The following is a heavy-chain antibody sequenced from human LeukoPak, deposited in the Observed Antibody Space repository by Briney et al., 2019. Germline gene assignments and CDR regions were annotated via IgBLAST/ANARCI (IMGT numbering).Heavy chain of an antibody. CDR3: ARDGDSGAYSWANWFDP. CDR1: GGYITNYY. Sequence: SETLSLTCTVSGGYITNYYWSWIRQPVGKGLEWIGRLYLSGSTNYNPSLKSRVLMSIDTSKNQFSLRLNSVTAADTAVYYCARDGDSGAYSWANWFDPWGQGILVTVSS. J-gene: IGHJ5*02. CDR2: LYLSGST. D-gene: IGHD3-22*01. V-gene: IGHV4-4*07.